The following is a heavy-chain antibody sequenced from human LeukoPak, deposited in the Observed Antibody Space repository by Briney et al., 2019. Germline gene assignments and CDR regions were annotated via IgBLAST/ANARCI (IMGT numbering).Heavy chain of an antibody. CDR2: IGTASDT. D-gene: IGHD1-1*01. J-gene: IGHJ6*03. Sequence: QPGGSLRLSCAASGFTFSSFDMHWVRQPTGHGLEWVSTIGTASDTYYPGSVEGRFTLSRDNAKNSLYLQMNSLTAGDTAVYYCARGPPHGKYYYMDVWGKGTTVTVSS. CDR1: GFTFSSFD. CDR3: ARGPPHGKYYYMDV. V-gene: IGHV3-13*01.